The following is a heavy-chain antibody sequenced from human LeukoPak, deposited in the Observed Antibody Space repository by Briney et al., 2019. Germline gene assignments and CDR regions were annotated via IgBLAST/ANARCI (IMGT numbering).Heavy chain of an antibody. V-gene: IGHV3-66*01. Sequence: GGSLRLSCEASGFTFSSYAMSWVRQAPGKGLEWVSVIYSGGNTYYADSVKGRFAISRDNSKNTLFLQMNSLRAEDTAVYYCAAPFWSGYPNWGQGTLVTVSS. CDR3: AAPFWSGYPN. CDR1: GFTFSSYA. J-gene: IGHJ4*02. CDR2: IYSGGNT. D-gene: IGHD3-3*01.